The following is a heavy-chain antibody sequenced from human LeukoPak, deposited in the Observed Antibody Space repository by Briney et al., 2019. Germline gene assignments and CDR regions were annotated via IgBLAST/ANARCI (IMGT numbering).Heavy chain of an antibody. CDR3: AKPSSSWYIYFDY. V-gene: IGHV3-23*01. CDR1: GFTFSNAW. Sequence: GGSLRLSCAASGFTFSNAWMNWVRQAPGKGLEWVSAISGSGGSTYYADSVKGRFTISRDNSKNTLYLQMNSLRAEDTAVYYCAKPSSSWYIYFDYWGQGTLVTVSS. CDR2: ISGSGGST. J-gene: IGHJ4*02. D-gene: IGHD6-13*01.